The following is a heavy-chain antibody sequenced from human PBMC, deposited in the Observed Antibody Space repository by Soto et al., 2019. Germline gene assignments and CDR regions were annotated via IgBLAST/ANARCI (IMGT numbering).Heavy chain of an antibody. D-gene: IGHD2-15*01. Sequence: GASVKVSCKASGGTFSSYAISWVRQAPGQGLEWMGGIIPIFGTANYAQKFQGRVTITADKSTSTAYMELSSLRSEDTAAYYCASQSSGGGAFDIWGQGTMVTVSS. CDR2: IIPIFGTA. CDR3: ASQSSGGGAFDI. J-gene: IGHJ3*02. V-gene: IGHV1-69*06. CDR1: GGTFSSYA.